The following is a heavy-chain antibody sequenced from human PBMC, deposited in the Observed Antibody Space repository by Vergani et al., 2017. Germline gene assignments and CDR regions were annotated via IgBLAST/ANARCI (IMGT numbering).Heavy chain of an antibody. D-gene: IGHD3-3*01. CDR2: INHSGRT. J-gene: IGHJ4*02. V-gene: IGHV4-34*01. CDR1: GGSFSGYY. Sequence: QVQLPQWGAGMFKPSETLSLTCAVYGGSFSGYYWSWIRQPPGKGLEWIGEINHSGRTNYNPPLKSRVTISVDTSKNQFSLKLSSVTAADTAVYYCARGYDFWSGYCDYWGQGTLVTVSS. CDR3: ARGYDFWSGYCDY.